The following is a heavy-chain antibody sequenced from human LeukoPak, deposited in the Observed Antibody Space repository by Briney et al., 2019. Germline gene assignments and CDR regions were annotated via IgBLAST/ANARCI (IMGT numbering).Heavy chain of an antibody. CDR3: AKDPWILDYFDY. V-gene: IGHV3-23*01. D-gene: IGHD5-12*01. CDR1: GFTLSSYA. J-gene: IGHJ4*02. CDR2: ISSSDDGT. Sequence: GGSLRLSCAASGFTLSSYAMSWVRQAPGKGLEWVSAISSSDDGTYYAKSVRGRFTISRDSSKNTLYLQMNSLRAEDTAVYYCAKDPWILDYFDYWGQGTLVTVSS.